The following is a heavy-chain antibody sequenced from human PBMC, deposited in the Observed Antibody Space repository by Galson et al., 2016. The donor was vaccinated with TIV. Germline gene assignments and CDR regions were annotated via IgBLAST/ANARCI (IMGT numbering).Heavy chain of an antibody. CDR1: GGTFRSYA. J-gene: IGHJ6*03. Sequence: SVKVSCKASGGTFRSYAVGWVRQAPGQGLEWMGAIVPMFGISTYAQKFQGRVTITADESTSTAYMELSSLRSQDTAVYYCARGGWSGDPGDDHYYYMDVLGKGTTVTVSS. CDR3: ARGGWSGDPGDDHYYYMDV. D-gene: IGHD4-17*01. V-gene: IGHV1-69*13. CDR2: IVPMFGIS.